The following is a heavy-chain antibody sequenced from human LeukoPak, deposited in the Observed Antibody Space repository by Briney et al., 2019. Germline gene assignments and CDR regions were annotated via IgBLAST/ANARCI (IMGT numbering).Heavy chain of an antibody. J-gene: IGHJ1*01. V-gene: IGHV4-34*01. D-gene: IGHD4-17*01. Sequence: SETLSVTCAVYGGSFSGYYWSWIRQPPGKGLEWIGEINHSGSTNYNPSLKSRVTILVDTSKNQFSLKLSSVTAADTAVYYCARGHSPVTTKVSYFQHWGQGTLFTVSS. CDR2: INHSGST. CDR1: GGSFSGYY. CDR3: ARGHSPVTTKVSYFQH.